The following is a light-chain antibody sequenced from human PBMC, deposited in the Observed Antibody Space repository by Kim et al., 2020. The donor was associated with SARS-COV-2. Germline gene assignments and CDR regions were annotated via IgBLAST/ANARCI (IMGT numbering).Light chain of an antibody. CDR3: QAWDSSTAV. V-gene: IGLV3-1*01. Sequence: SYELTQPPSVAVSPGQTASITSSGVKLGDKYACWYQQKPGQSPVLVIYQDNKRPSGIPERFSGSNSGNTATLTISGTQAMDEADYYCQAWDSSTAVFGGGTQLTVL. CDR2: QDN. CDR1: KLGDKY. J-gene: IGLJ2*01.